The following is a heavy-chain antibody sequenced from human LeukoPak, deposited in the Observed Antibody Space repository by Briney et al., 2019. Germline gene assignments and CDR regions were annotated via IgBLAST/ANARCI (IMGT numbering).Heavy chain of an antibody. J-gene: IGHJ6*03. Sequence: GGSLRLSCAASGFTFSSYSMNWVRQAPGKGLEWVSSISSSSSSYIYYADSVKGRFTISRDNAKNSLYLQMNSLRAEDTAVYYCARDGKEMATKSHFDYYYYMDVWGKGTTVTVSS. CDR3: ARDGKEMATKSHFDYYYYMDV. CDR1: GFTFSSYS. D-gene: IGHD5-24*01. CDR2: ISSSSSSYI. V-gene: IGHV3-21*01.